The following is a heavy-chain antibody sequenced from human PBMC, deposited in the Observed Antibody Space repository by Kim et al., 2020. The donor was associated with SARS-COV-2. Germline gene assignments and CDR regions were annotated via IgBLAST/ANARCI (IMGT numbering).Heavy chain of an antibody. V-gene: IGHV3-23*01. CDR2: ISYSGDAT. D-gene: IGHD1-1*01. J-gene: IGHJ4*02. CDR1: GFTFSSYG. CDR3: AKDGWVPNTGDWNGWAD. Sequence: GGSLRLSCAASGFTFSSYGMSWVRQAPGKGLEWISYISYSGDATMYADSVRGRFTISRDDSKNTVHLEMTRLRAEDTAIYFCAKDGWVPNTGDWNGWADWGQGTLVTVS.